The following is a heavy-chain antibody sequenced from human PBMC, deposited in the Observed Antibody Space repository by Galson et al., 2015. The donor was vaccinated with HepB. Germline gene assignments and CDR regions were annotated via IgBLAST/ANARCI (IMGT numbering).Heavy chain of an antibody. J-gene: IGHJ5*02. CDR1: GDSVSSNSTA. Sequence: CAISGDSVSSNSTAWNWIRQSPSRGLEWLGKTFYRSKWYHESAVSVRSRITSYPDTSKNQLSPQLKSVTPEDTAVYYCTRGILASGNDHWGQGTLVTVSS. V-gene: IGHV6-1*01. CDR2: TFYRSKWYH. D-gene: IGHD6-13*01. CDR3: TRGILASGNDH.